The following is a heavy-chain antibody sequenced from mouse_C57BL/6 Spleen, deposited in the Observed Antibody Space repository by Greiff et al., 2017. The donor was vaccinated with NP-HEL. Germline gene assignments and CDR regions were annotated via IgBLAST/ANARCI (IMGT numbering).Heavy chain of an antibody. J-gene: IGHJ4*01. CDR2: ISDGGSYT. CDR3: ARDGGGDYYAMDY. CDR1: GFTFSSYA. Sequence: EVQLVESGGGLVKPGGSLKLSCAASGFTFSSYAMSWVRQTPEKRLEWVATISDGGSYTYYPDNVKGRFTISRDNAKNNLYLQMSHLKSEDTAMYYCARDGGGDYYAMDYWGQGTSVTVSS. V-gene: IGHV5-4*01.